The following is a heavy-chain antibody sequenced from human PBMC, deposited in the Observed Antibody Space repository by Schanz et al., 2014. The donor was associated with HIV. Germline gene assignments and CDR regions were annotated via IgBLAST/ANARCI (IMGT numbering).Heavy chain of an antibody. CDR1: GFTFDDYV. D-gene: IGHD5-12*01. V-gene: IGHV3-9*01. CDR3: AKDIAGYNRYYFDY. J-gene: IGHJ4*02. Sequence: VQLVESGGGVVQPGRSLRLSCAASGFTFDDYVMHWVRQAPGKGLEWVSGISWKSDSIGYADSVKGRFTISRDNAKNTLYLQMNSLRAEDTALYYCAKDIAGYNRYYFDYWGQGTLVTVSS. CDR2: ISWKSDSI.